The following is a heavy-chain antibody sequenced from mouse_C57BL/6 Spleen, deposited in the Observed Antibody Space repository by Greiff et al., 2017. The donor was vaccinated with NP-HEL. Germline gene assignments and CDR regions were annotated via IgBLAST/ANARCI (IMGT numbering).Heavy chain of an antibody. CDR1: GFTFSSYA. J-gene: IGHJ4*01. CDR3: ARDRGPQYYYAMDY. D-gene: IGHD3-3*01. Sequence: EVHLVESGGGLVKPGGSLKLSCAASGFTFSSYAMSWVRQTPEKRLEWVATISDGGSYTYYPDNVKGRFTISRDNAKNNLYLQMSHLKSEDTAMYYCARDRGPQYYYAMDYWGQGTSVTVSS. CDR2: ISDGGSYT. V-gene: IGHV5-4*01.